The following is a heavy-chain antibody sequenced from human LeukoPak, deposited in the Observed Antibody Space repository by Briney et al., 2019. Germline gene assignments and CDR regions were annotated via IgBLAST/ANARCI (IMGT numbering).Heavy chain of an antibody. CDR3: AGGGFGCSSTSCLRGFDP. J-gene: IGHJ5*02. D-gene: IGHD2-2*01. Sequence: TSQTLALTCSVSGGSISSGDYYWSWIRQPPGKGLGWIGYIYYSESTYYNPSLKSRATISVDHSNNQYSMKLSSVTAAAPAWYCFAGGGFGCSSTSCLRGFDPWGQGTLVTVSS. CDR1: GGSISSGDYY. CDR2: IYYSEST. V-gene: IGHV4-30-4*08.